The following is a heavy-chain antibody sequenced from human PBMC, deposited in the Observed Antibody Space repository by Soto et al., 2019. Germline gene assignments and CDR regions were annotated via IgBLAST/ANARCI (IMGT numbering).Heavy chain of an antibody. Sequence: QVQLVQSGAEVKKPGASVKVSCKASRYTFTSYAMHWVRQAPGQRLEWMGWINAGNGDTKYSQNFQGRVTISRDTSASTAYMELSSLTSEDTAVYYCARDLSGSYACDYWGQGTLVTVSS. CDR2: INAGNGDT. D-gene: IGHD1-26*01. J-gene: IGHJ4*02. CDR1: RYTFTSYA. CDR3: ARDLSGSYACDY. V-gene: IGHV1-3*01.